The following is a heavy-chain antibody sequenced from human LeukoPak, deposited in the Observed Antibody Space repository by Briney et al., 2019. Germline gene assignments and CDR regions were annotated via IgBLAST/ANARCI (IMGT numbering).Heavy chain of an antibody. CDR2: INPNSGGT. Sequence: GASVKVSCKASGYTFTAYYINWVRQASGQGLEWMGWINPNSGGTNYAQKFQGRVTMTRDTSISTAYMELNRLTSDDTAVYYCARKLTGVDYWGQGTLVTVSS. CDR3: ARKLTGVDY. D-gene: IGHD7-27*01. V-gene: IGHV1-2*02. J-gene: IGHJ4*02. CDR1: GYTFTAYY.